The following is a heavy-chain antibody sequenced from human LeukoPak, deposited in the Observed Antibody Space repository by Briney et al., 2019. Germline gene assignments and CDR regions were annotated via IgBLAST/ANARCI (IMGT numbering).Heavy chain of an antibody. CDR3: AKAPVTSCRGAYCYPFDS. CDR1: GFTLSTYA. CDR2: TSSSDAGT. V-gene: IGHV3-23*01. J-gene: IGHJ4*02. D-gene: IGHD2-21*01. Sequence: GGSLRLSCAASGFTLSTYAMSWVRQTPGKGLEWVAATSSSDAGTYHADSVRGRFTISRENSKNTLYLQMNSLRAEDAAVYFCAKAPVTSCRGAYCYPFDSWGQGTLVTVSS.